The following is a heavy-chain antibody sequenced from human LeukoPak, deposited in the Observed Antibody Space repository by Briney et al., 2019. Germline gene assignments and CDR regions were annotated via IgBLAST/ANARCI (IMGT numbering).Heavy chain of an antibody. Sequence: SETLSLTCTVSGGSISSYYWSWIRQPPGKGLEWIGYIYYSGSTNYNPSLKSRVTMSVDTSKNQFSLKLSSVTAADTAVYYCARDLARITMVRGVIMDVWGKGTTVTVSS. CDR3: ARDLARITMVRGVIMDV. V-gene: IGHV4-59*12. J-gene: IGHJ6*04. CDR1: GGSISSYY. CDR2: IYYSGST. D-gene: IGHD3-10*01.